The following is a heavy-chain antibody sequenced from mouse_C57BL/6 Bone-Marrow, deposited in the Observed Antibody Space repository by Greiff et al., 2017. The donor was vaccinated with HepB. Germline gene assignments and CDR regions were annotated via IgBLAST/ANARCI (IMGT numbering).Heavy chain of an antibody. D-gene: IGHD2-3*01. J-gene: IGHJ3*01. CDR2: ISYDGSN. Sequence: EVKLMESGPGLVKPSQSLSLTCSVTGYSITSGYYWNWIRQFPGNKLEWMGYISYDGSNNYNPSLKNRISITRDTSKNQFFLKLNSVTTEDTATYYCARGGYYVAWFAYWGQGTLVTVSA. CDR3: ARGGYYVAWFAY. CDR1: GYSITSGYY. V-gene: IGHV3-6*01.